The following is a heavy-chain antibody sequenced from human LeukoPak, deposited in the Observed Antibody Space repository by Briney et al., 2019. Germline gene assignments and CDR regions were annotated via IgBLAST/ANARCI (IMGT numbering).Heavy chain of an antibody. CDR1: GFTFSGSA. Sequence: PGGSLRLSCAASGFTFSGSAMHWVRQASGKGLEWVGRIRSKANNYATAYAASVKGRFTISRDDSMDTAYLQMNSLKTEDTAVYYCTRREIDSSGYPDWWGQGTLVTVSS. J-gene: IGHJ4*02. D-gene: IGHD3-22*01. V-gene: IGHV3-73*01. CDR2: IRSKANNYAT. CDR3: TRREIDSSGYPDW.